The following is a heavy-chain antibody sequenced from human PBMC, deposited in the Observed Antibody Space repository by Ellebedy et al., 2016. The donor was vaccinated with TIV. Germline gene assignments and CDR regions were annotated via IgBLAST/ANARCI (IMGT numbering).Heavy chain of an antibody. CDR3: ARGRRYYDSGAYYLGS. V-gene: IGHV4-34*01. CDR2: INHSGST. J-gene: IGHJ5*01. Sequence: SETLSLTXAVYGASFSDYYWTWIRQLPGKGLEWIGEINHSGSTNYSPSLKSRVTVSVDTSKNQFSLKLISVTAADMAVYYCARGRRYYDSGAYYLGSWGQGTQVIVSS. D-gene: IGHD3-22*01. CDR1: GASFSDYY.